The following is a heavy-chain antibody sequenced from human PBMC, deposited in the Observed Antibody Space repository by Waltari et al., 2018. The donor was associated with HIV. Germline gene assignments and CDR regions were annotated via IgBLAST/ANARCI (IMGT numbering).Heavy chain of an antibody. J-gene: IGHJ5*02. CDR2: MNPSTGNA. CDR1: GYTLTNYD. CDR3: STSRPGAMFGDA. Sequence: QGQLVQSGAEVKQSGASVRISCKASGYTLTNYDINWLRQATGQGLEWMGWMNPSTGNAGFAHNFQGRVVMTRDIPINTAYMELSGLTSHDAAVYYCSTSRPGAMFGDAWGQGTLVTVSS. V-gene: IGHV1-8*02. D-gene: IGHD3-3*01.